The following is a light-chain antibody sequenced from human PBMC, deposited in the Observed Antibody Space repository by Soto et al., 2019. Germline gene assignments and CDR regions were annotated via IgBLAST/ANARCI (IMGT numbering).Light chain of an antibody. CDR2: GSS. Sequence: IGRPQTTAPLSLSSGERATPSIMACQRVNSNVAWFQQKPGQAPRLLIYGSSTRATGVPARFSGSGSGADFTLTISNLQSEDFAVYYCQQYTNWPPITFGQGTRLEIK. J-gene: IGKJ5*01. V-gene: IGKV3-15*01. CDR3: QQYTNWPPIT. CDR1: QRVNSN.